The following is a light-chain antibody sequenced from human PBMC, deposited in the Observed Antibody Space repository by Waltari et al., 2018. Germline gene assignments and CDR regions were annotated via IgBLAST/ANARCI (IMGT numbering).Light chain of an antibody. CDR2: GKN. CDR1: SPRNYY. Sequence: SSELTQDPAVSVALGQTVRITCHGDSPRNYYANWYQQKPGQAPILVLYGKNNRPSGIPDRVSGSSSGNTSSVTITGAQAEDEADYYCNSRDSGSSPVRKFGGGTKLTV. V-gene: IGLV3-19*01. J-gene: IGLJ3*02. CDR3: NSRDSGSSPVRK.